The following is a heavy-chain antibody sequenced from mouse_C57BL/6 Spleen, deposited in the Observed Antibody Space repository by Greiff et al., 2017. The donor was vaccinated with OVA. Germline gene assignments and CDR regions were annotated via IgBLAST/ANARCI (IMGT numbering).Heavy chain of an antibody. Sequence: QVQLQQSGAELARPGASVKLSCKASGYTFTSYGISWVKQRTGQGLEWIGEIYPRSGNTYYNEKFKGKATLTADKSSSTAYMELRSLTSEDSAVYFCARSGIYDGYFAMDYWGQGTSVTVSS. D-gene: IGHD2-3*01. CDR2: IYPRSGNT. V-gene: IGHV1-81*01. CDR3: ARSGIYDGYFAMDY. J-gene: IGHJ4*01. CDR1: GYTFTSYG.